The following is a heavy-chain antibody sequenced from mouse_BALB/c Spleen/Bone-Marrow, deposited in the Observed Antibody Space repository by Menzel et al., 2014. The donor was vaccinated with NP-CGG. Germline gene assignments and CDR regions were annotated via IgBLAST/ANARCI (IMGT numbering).Heavy chain of an antibody. V-gene: IGHV1-7*01. CDR3: ARDY. J-gene: IGHJ2*01. CDR2: INPSTGYA. Sequence: QVHVKQSGAELAKPGASVKMSCKASGYTFTDTWIHWIKQRPGQGLEWIGYINPSTGYAEYNQNFKDKATLTVDKSSSTAYMQLSSLTSEDSAVYYCARDYWGRGTTLTVSS. CDR1: GYTFTDTW.